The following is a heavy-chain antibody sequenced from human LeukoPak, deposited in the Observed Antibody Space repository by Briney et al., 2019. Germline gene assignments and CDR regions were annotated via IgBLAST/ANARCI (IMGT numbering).Heavy chain of an antibody. D-gene: IGHD3-22*01. Sequence: PGRSLRLSCAPAGLTFSSYGMHSVRHAPGKGLGCVAVISYDVSNKYYADSVKGRFTISRDNSKNTLYLQMNSLRAEDTAVYYCAKDIRYYDSSGLIDSWGQGTLVTVSS. CDR3: AKDIRYYDSSGLIDS. CDR2: ISYDVSNK. CDR1: GLTFSSYG. J-gene: IGHJ4*02. V-gene: IGHV3-30*18.